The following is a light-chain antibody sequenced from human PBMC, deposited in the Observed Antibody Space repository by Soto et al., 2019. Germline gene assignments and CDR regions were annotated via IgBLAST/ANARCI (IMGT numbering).Light chain of an antibody. CDR2: GAS. V-gene: IGKV3-15*01. Sequence: EIVMTQSPATLSVSPGERATLSCRASQSVSSNLAWYQQKPGQAPRLLIYGASTRATGIPARFSGSGSGTEFTHTISSLQSEDFVVYYCQQYKNWPPLTCGGGTKVEIK. CDR3: QQYKNWPPLT. J-gene: IGKJ4*01. CDR1: QSVSSN.